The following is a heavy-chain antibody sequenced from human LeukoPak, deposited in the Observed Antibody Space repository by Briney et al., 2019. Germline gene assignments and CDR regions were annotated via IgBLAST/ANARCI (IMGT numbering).Heavy chain of an antibody. CDR2: IGSDGSYI. J-gene: IGHJ3*02. D-gene: IGHD1-1*01. V-gene: IGHV3-21*01. CDR1: GFSFSRHN. Sequence: GGSLRLSCAASGFSFSRHNMNWVRHAPMKGLEWVSSIGSDGSYIYYADSVQGRFTISRDNAKNSLYLQMNSLTAEDTAAYYCARKMKTGDRVGSFDIWGQGTMVTVSS. CDR3: ARKMKTGDRVGSFDI.